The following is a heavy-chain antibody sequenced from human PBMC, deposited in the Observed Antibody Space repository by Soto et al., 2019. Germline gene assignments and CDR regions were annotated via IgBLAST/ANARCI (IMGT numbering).Heavy chain of an antibody. CDR1: GYNFAGYW. Sequence: EVQLVQSGAEVKKPGESLKISCKGSGYNFAGYWIGWVRQTPGKGLEWMAIIYPGDSQTRYSPSFQGQVTISADKSITTAYLQWSSLKASDTASYYCARLGGSLRHFDYWGQGTLVTVSS. CDR3: ARLGGSLRHFDY. V-gene: IGHV5-51*01. CDR2: IYPGDSQT. J-gene: IGHJ4*02. D-gene: IGHD1-26*01.